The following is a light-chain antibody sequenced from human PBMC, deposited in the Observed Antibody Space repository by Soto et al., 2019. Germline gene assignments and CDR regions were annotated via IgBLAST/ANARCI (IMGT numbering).Light chain of an antibody. J-gene: IGKJ2*01. CDR1: QSTSSW. Sequence: DIQMTQSPSTLSASVGDRVTITCRASQSTSSWLAWYQQKPGKAPKLLIYKTSTLESGVPSRFSGSGGGTEFTLTIGCLLPDDFATYYCQQYSSYSYTFGQGTKLEIK. CDR3: QQYSSYSYT. CDR2: KTS. V-gene: IGKV1-5*03.